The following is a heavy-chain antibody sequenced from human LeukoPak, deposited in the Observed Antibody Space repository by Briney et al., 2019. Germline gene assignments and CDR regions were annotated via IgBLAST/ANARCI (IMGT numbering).Heavy chain of an antibody. CDR2: IYTSGST. D-gene: IGHD2-21*02. V-gene: IGHV4-61*02. CDR1: GGSISSGSYY. Sequence: SETLSLTCTVSGGSISSGSYYWSWIRQPAGKGLEWIGRIYTSGSTNYNPSLKSRVTMSVDTSKNQFSLKLSSVTAADTAVYYCARDLPWPYYCGGDCYSARKLRYFDLWGRGTLVTVSS. CDR3: ARDLPWPYYCGGDCYSARKLRYFDL. J-gene: IGHJ2*01.